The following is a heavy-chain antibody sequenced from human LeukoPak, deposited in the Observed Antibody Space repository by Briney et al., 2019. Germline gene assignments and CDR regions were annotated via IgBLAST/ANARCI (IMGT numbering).Heavy chain of an antibody. CDR3: AKASGSGYGKDYFDY. J-gene: IGHJ4*02. V-gene: IGHV3-74*01. Sequence: GGSLRLSCAASGFTFRKYWLHWVRQAPGKGLVWVSRINPDDGSTSYADSVKGRFTISTDNSKNTLYLQMNSLRAEDTALYYCAKASGSGYGKDYFDYWGQGTLVTVSS. CDR1: GFTFRKYW. CDR2: INPDDGST. D-gene: IGHD1-26*01.